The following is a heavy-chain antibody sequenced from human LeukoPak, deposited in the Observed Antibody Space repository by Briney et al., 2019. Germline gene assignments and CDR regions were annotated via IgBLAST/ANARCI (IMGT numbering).Heavy chain of an antibody. V-gene: IGHV3-30*19. D-gene: IGHD3-22*01. CDR2: ISYDGSNK. CDR1: GFTFSSYG. Sequence: GGSLRLSCAASGFTFSSYGMHWVRQAPGKGLEWVAVISYDGSNKYYADSVKGRFTISRDNSKNTRYLQMNSLRAEDTAVYYCARDMEYYDSSGSFDYWGQGTLVTVSS. J-gene: IGHJ4*02. CDR3: ARDMEYYDSSGSFDY.